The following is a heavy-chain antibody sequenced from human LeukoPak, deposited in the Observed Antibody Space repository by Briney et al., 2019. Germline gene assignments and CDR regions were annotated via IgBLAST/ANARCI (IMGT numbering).Heavy chain of an antibody. Sequence: ASVKVSCKASGYTFTSYGISWVRQAPGQGLEWMGGISAYNGNTNYAQKLQGRVTMTTDPSTSTAYMELRSMRSDDTAVYYCARRSQRFLEWLPHFDYWGQGTLVTVSS. J-gene: IGHJ4*02. CDR1: GYTFTSYG. D-gene: IGHD3-3*01. V-gene: IGHV1-18*01. CDR2: ISAYNGNT. CDR3: ARRSQRFLEWLPHFDY.